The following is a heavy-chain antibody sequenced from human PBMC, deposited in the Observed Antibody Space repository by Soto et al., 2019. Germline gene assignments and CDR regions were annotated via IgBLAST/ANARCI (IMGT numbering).Heavy chain of an antibody. CDR2: LSDSSRHI. CDR3: AKELAVAALQYYFDY. D-gene: IGHD6-19*01. J-gene: IGHJ4*02. Sequence: PGGSLRLSCAASGFTFSSYSMNWVRQAPGKGREWVSSLSDSSRHIYYADSVKGRFTISRDNAQNSLYLQMNSLRAEDTAVYYCAKELAVAALQYYFDYWGQGTLVTVSS. CDR1: GFTFSSYS. V-gene: IGHV3-21*01.